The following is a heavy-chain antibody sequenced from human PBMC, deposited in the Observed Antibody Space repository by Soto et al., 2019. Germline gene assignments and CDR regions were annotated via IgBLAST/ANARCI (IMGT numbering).Heavy chain of an antibody. CDR3: ARVLGWSDY. V-gene: IGHV4-34*01. J-gene: IGHJ4*02. Sequence: SETLSLTCAVYGGSFSGYYWSWIRQPPGKGLEWIGEINHSGSTNYNPSLKSRVTISVDTSKNQFSLKLGSVTAADTAVYYWARVLGWSDYWGQGTLVTVSS. D-gene: IGHD6-19*01. CDR2: INHSGST. CDR1: GGSFSGYY.